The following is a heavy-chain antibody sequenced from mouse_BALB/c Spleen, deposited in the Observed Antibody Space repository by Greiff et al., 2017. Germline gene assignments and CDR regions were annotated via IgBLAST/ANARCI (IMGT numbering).Heavy chain of an antibody. CDR1: GDSFTSGY. V-gene: IGHV3-8*02. Sequence: EVQLQESGPSLVKPSQTLSLTCSVTGDSFTSGYWNWIRKFPGNKLEYMGYISYSGSTYYNPSLKSRISITRDTSKNQYYMQLNSVTTEDTATYYCARSAYCRYDLSYWGQGTLVTVSA. CDR2: ISYSGST. D-gene: IGHD2-14*01. J-gene: IGHJ3*01. CDR3: ARSAYCRYDLSY.